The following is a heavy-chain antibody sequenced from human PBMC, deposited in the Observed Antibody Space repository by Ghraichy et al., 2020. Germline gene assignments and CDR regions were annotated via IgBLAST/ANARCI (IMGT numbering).Heavy chain of an antibody. CDR2: ISDSGGSI. Sequence: GGSLRLSCAASGFTFSSYEMNWVRQAPGKGLEWVSYISDSGGSIYQADSVKGRFTISRDIAKNSLYLQMNSLRAEDTAVYYCARESRTDLDAFDIWGQGTMVTVSS. J-gene: IGHJ3*02. CDR1: GFTFSSYE. CDR3: ARESRTDLDAFDI. V-gene: IGHV3-48*03.